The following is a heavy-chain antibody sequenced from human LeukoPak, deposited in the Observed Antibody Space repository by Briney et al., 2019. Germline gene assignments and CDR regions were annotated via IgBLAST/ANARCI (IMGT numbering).Heavy chain of an antibody. D-gene: IGHD3-3*01. J-gene: IGHJ4*02. CDR3: TSTYYDFWSGLQA. CDR1: GFTFSDSA. V-gene: IGHV3-73*01. Sequence: GGSLRLSCAASGFTFSDSAMHWIRQASGKGLEWVGRIRSKAKSYATAYVASVKGRFTISRDDSKNTAYLQMNSLKIEDTAVYYCTSTYYDFWSGLQAWGQGTLVTVSS. CDR2: IRSKAKSYAT.